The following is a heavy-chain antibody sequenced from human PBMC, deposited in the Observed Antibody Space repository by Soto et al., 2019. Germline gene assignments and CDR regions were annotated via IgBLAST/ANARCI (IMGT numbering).Heavy chain of an antibody. CDR1: GYTFTTFY. CDR2: LDPGYGTT. D-gene: IGHD2-8*01. J-gene: IGHJ5*02. V-gene: IGHV1-46*01. Sequence: QVRLVQSGAEVKRPGASVKISCRTSGYTFTTFYIHWVRQAPGQGLEWMGRLDPGYGTTTYAQKFQGRVTMPRDTSTSTVYMDLSSLRSEDTAVYYCARGYCTTNTCDGWFDPWGQGTLVTVSS. CDR3: ARGYCTTNTCDGWFDP.